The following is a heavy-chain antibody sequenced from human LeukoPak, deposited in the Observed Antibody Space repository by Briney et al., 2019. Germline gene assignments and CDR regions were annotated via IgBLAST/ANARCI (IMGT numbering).Heavy chain of an antibody. D-gene: IGHD3-22*01. CDR1: GFTFSSYW. CDR3: ARGLFLSGYLDAFDI. J-gene: IGHJ3*02. V-gene: IGHV3-74*01. CDR2: INSDGSST. Sequence: GGSLRLSCAASGFTFSSYWMHWARQAPGKGLVWVSRINSDGSSTSYADSVKGRYTISRDNSKNTVYLQMNSLRVEDTAVYYCARGLFLSGYLDAFDIWGQGTVVTVSS.